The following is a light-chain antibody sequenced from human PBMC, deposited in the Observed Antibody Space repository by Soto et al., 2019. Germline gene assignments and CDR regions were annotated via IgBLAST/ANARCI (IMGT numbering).Light chain of an antibody. V-gene: IGLV2-11*01. CDR1: SSDVGGYNY. CDR3: CSYSGSYTYV. J-gene: IGLJ1*01. CDR2: DVS. Sequence: QSALTQPRSVSGSPGHSVTISCTGTSSDVGGYNYVSWYQQHPGKAPKLMIYDVSKRPSGVPDRFSGSKSGNTASLTISGLQSEDEPDYCCCSYSGSYTYVFGTGTKLTVL.